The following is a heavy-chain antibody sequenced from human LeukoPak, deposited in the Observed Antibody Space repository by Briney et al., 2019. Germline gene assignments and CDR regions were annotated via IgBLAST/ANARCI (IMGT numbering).Heavy chain of an antibody. V-gene: IGHV4-61*05. D-gene: IGHD1-26*01. J-gene: IGHJ4*02. Sequence: SETLSLTCTVSGVYISSGGYYWGWIPQPPGKGLECIGYIYYSGSTNYIPSLKNRVTISVDTSKNQFSLKLSSVTAADTAVYYCASRGLYRAKDYFDYWGQGTLVTVSS. CDR3: ASRGLYRAKDYFDY. CDR2: IYYSGST. CDR1: GVYISSGGYY.